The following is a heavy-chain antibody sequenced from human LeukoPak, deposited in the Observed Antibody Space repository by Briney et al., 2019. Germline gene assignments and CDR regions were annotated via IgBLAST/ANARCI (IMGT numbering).Heavy chain of an antibody. CDR2: IYYSGST. V-gene: IGHV4-61*01. CDR3: ARFHSNYVWGSYRYVFDY. D-gene: IGHD3-16*02. J-gene: IGHJ4*02. Sequence: SETLSLTCTVSGGSISSSYSWGWIRQPPGKGLEWIGYIYYSGSTNYNPSLKSRVTISVDTSKNRFSLKLSSVTAADTAVYYCARFHSNYVWGSYRYVFDYWGQGTLVTVSS. CDR1: GGSISSSYS.